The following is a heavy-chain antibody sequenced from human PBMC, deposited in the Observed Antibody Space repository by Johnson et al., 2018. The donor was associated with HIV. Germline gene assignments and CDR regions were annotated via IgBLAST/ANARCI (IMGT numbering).Heavy chain of an antibody. CDR3: AKGDILTGYSFDI. CDR2: IWYDGSDK. V-gene: IGHV3-33*06. J-gene: IGHJ3*02. CDR1: GFTFSSYG. D-gene: IGHD3-9*01. Sequence: VQLVESGGGLVQPGGSLRLSCAASGFTFSSYGMHWVRQAPGKGLEWVAVIWYDGSDKYYADSVKGRFTISRDNSKNTLYLQMNSLRAEDTAVYYCAKGDILTGYSFDIWGQGTMVTVSS.